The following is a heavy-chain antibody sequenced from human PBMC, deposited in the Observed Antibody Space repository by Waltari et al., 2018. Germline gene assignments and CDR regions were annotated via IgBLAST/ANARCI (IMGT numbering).Heavy chain of an antibody. D-gene: IGHD6-6*01. Sequence: QVQLVESGGGVVQPGRSLRLSCAASGFTFSPYTMHWVCQAPGKGLEWVALILYDGSNTYYADSVKGRFTISRDNSKNTLYLQMNSLRPDDRAVYYCTRGSTTAARCMDSWGQGTLVTVSS. CDR3: TRGSTTAARCMDS. CDR1: GFTFSPYT. CDR2: ILYDGSNT. V-gene: IGHV3-30*01. J-gene: IGHJ4*02.